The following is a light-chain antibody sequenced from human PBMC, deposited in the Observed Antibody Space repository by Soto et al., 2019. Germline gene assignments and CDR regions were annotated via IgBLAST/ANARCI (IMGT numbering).Light chain of an antibody. J-gene: IGKJ1*01. CDR2: KAS. CDR1: QSISNW. CDR3: QQYNNCPT. V-gene: IGKV1-5*03. Sequence: QMSQYPTTQSASVGDRVAITCRASQSISNWLAWYQQKPGKAPKLLISKASNLESEVPSRFSGSGSGTEFTLTISTLQPDDFATYYCQQYNNCPTFGQGTKVDIK.